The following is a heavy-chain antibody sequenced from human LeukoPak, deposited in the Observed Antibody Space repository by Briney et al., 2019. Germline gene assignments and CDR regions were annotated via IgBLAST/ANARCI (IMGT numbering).Heavy chain of an antibody. CDR3: AREKVGYSYGSTNDY. V-gene: IGHV1-18*01. CDR1: GYTFTSYG. J-gene: IGHJ4*02. Sequence: ASVKVSCKASGYTFTSYGISWVRQAPGQGLEWMGWISAYNGNTNYAQKLQGRVTMTTDTSTSTAYMELRSLRSDDTAVYYCAREKVGYSYGSTNDYWGQGTLVTVSS. CDR2: ISAYNGNT. D-gene: IGHD5-18*01.